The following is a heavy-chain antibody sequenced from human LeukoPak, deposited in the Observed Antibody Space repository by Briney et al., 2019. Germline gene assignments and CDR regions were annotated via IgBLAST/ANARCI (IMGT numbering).Heavy chain of an antibody. D-gene: IGHD1-26*01. CDR3: AKDYIVGAILMAAFDI. CDR1: GFTYSDYY. Sequence: PGGSLRLSCAASGFTYSDYYMSWIRQPPGKGLEGGSYISSSSSYTNYADSVKGRFTISRDNTKSTLYLQMNSLRAEDTAVYYCAKDYIVGAILMAAFDIWGQGTMVTVSS. CDR2: ISSSSSYT. J-gene: IGHJ3*02. V-gene: IGHV3-11*05.